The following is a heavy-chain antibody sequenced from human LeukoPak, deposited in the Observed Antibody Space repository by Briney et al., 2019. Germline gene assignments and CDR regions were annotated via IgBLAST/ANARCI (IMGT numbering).Heavy chain of an antibody. CDR1: GGSISSYY. V-gene: IGHV4-59*01. Sequence: SETLSLTCTVSGGSISSYYWSWIRQPPGKGLEWIGYNYYSGSTNYNPSLKSRVTISVDTSKNQFSLKLSSVTAADTAVYYCARGSRYYDILTGYLAFDIWGQGTMVTVSS. D-gene: IGHD3-9*01. CDR2: NYYSGST. CDR3: ARGSRYYDILTGYLAFDI. J-gene: IGHJ3*02.